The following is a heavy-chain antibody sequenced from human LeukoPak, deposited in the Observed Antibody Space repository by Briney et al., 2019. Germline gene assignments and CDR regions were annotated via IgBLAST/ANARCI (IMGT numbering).Heavy chain of an antibody. CDR3: ARGRYRYFDWLLSRQINWFDP. CDR2: INHSGST. J-gene: IGHJ5*02. CDR1: GGSFSGYY. D-gene: IGHD3-9*01. V-gene: IGHV4-34*01. Sequence: SETLSLTCAVYGGSFSGYYWSWIRQPPGKGLEWIGEINHSGSTNYNPSLKSRVTISVDTSENQFSLKLSSVTAADTAVYYCARGRYRYFDWLLSRQINWFDPWGQGTLVTVSS.